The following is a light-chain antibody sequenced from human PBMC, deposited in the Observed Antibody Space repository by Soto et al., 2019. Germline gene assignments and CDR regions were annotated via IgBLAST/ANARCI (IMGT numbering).Light chain of an antibody. CDR3: TSYTSTSTYV. Sequence: QSALTQPASVSGAPGQSITISCTGTSSDVGGYDYVSFYQQHPGKAPKFMIYEVTNRPSGVSHRFSGSKSGNTASLTISGLQAEDEADYYCTSYTSTSTYVFGTGTKVTVL. J-gene: IGLJ1*01. CDR1: SSDVGGYDY. CDR2: EVT. V-gene: IGLV2-14*01.